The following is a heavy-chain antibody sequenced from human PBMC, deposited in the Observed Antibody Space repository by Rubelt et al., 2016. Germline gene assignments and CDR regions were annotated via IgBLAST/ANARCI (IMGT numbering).Heavy chain of an antibody. V-gene: IGHV3-33*08. J-gene: IGHJ4*02. Sequence: SCVASGFTFSNYGMHWVRQAPGKGLEWVASIWYDGSNKNYADSVKGRFTISRDNSKNTLYLQMNSLRAEDTAVYYCARVSPGYSYAFVDYWGQGTLVTVSS. CDR1: GFTFSNYG. D-gene: IGHD5-18*01. CDR3: ARVSPGYSYAFVDY. CDR2: IWYDGSNK.